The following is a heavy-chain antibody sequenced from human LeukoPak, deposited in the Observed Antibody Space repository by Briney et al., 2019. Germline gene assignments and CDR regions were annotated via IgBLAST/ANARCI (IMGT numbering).Heavy chain of an antibody. CDR1: GFTFSSYS. J-gene: IGHJ6*02. Sequence: GGSLRLSCAASGFTFSSYSMNWVRQAPGKGLEWVSSISSSSSYIYYADSVKGRFTISRDNAKNSLYLQMNSLRAEDTAVYYCARDLEGTGACYYYGMDVWGQGTTVTVSS. D-gene: IGHD1-26*01. CDR2: ISSSSSYI. V-gene: IGHV3-21*01. CDR3: ARDLEGTGACYYYGMDV.